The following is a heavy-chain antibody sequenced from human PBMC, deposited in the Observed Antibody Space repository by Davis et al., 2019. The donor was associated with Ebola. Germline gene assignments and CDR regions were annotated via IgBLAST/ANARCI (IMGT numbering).Heavy chain of an antibody. D-gene: IGHD2-2*01. J-gene: IGHJ6*03. Sequence: PGGSLRLSCAASGFTFNNYAMTWVRQAPGKGLEWVASISGSGSSTYYAESVKGRFTISRDNSKITLYMQMNTLRVEDTAVYYCAKLSGIVVVPAAVSYMDVWGVGTTVTVSS. CDR3: AKLSGIVVVPAAVSYMDV. CDR2: ISGSGSST. V-gene: IGHV3-23*01. CDR1: GFTFNNYA.